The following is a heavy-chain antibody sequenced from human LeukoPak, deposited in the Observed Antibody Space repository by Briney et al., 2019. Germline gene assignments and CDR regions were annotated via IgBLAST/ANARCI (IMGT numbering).Heavy chain of an antibody. Sequence: PGGSLRLSCAASEFTFSTFWMSWVRQAPGKGLEWVANIKADGRVKHYVDSMDGRFSISRDNARSSLYLQMNSLRDEATAVYYCVRDSDYQRNSGGRYAHYDALDIWGHGTMVTVSS. D-gene: IGHD2-21*01. CDR1: EFTFSTFW. J-gene: IGHJ3*02. CDR2: IKADGRVK. V-gene: IGHV3-7*01. CDR3: VRDSDYQRNSGGRYAHYDALDI.